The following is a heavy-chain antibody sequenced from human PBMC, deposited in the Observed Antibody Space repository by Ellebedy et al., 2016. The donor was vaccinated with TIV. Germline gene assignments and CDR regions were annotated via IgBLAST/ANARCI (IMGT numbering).Heavy chain of an antibody. V-gene: IGHV3-9*01. CDR3: AKDPGPGIYNWFDP. J-gene: IGHJ5*02. Sequence: GGSLRLSXVVSGFTFSNFWIHWVRQAPGKGLEWVSGISWNGGTIGYADSVKGRFTISRDNAKNSLYLQMNSLRVEDTALYYCAKDPGPGIYNWFDPWGQGTLVTVSS. CDR1: GFTFSNFW. CDR2: ISWNGGTI.